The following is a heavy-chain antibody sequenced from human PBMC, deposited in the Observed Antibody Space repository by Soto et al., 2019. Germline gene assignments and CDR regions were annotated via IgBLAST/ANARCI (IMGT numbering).Heavy chain of an antibody. CDR2: IYYSEST. D-gene: IGHD5-12*01. CDR1: GGSISSYY. Sequence: SEILSLTCTVSGGSISSYYWSWIRQPPGKGLEWIGYIYYSESTNYNPSLKSRVTISVDTSKNQFSLKLSSVTAADMAVYYCARQAYSGYENWFDPWGQGTLVTVSS. V-gene: IGHV4-59*08. CDR3: ARQAYSGYENWFDP. J-gene: IGHJ5*02.